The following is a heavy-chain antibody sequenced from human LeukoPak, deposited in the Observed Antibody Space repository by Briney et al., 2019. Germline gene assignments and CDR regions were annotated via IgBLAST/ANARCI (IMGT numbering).Heavy chain of an antibody. J-gene: IGHJ4*02. CDR2: IDSDGSNT. CDR1: GFTFSSYW. CDR3: ARGVDKRWLQGPYDY. Sequence: GGSLRLSYAASGFTFSSYWMHWVRQAPGKGLVWVSRIDSDGSNTNYADSVKGRFTISGDNAKNALYLQMNSLRADDTAVYYCARGVDKRWLQGPYDYWGQGTLVTVSS. V-gene: IGHV3-74*01. D-gene: IGHD5-24*01.